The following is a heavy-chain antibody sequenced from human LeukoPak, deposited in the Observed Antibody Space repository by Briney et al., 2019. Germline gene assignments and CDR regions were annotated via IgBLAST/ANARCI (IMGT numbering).Heavy chain of an antibody. CDR1: GASFSGYS. J-gene: IGHJ3*02. V-gene: IGHV4-34*01. D-gene: IGHD1-1*01. CDR3: TRGAGSTTSNDAFDI. CDR2: FSHTGSP. Sequence: SETLSLTCAISGASFSGYSWTWIRQPPGKGLEWIGEFSHTGSPIYNPTLKSRVNISIDTSKNQFSLRLTSVTAADTAVYYCTRGAGSTTSNDAFDIWGQGTMVTVSS.